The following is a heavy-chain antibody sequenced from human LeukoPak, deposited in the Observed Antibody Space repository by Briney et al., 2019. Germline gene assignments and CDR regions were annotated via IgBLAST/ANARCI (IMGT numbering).Heavy chain of an antibody. D-gene: IGHD1/OR15-1a*01. V-gene: IGHV3-23*01. CDR3: ASGSNWNMDY. CDR1: GFTLSSYA. Sequence: GGSLRLSCAASGFTLSSYAMSWVRQAPGKGLQWVSGISSSGGSTHYVDSVKGRFTISTDNSKNTLYLQMNSLRAEDTAVYYCASGSNWNMDYWGQGTLVTVSS. CDR2: ISSSGGST. J-gene: IGHJ4*02.